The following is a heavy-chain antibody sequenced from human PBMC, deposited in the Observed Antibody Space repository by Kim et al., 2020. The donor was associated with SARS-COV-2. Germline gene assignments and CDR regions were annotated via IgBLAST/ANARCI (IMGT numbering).Heavy chain of an antibody. Sequence: GGSLRLSCAASGFTFSSYWMSWVRQAPGKGLEWVANIKQDGSEKYYVDSVKGRFTISRDNAKNSLYLQMNSLRAEDTAVYYCARSPAELTGYYEYYYGMDVWGQGTTVTVSS. CDR3: ARSPAELTGYYEYYYGMDV. D-gene: IGHD3-9*01. V-gene: IGHV3-7*01. J-gene: IGHJ6*02. CDR1: GFTFSSYW. CDR2: IKQDGSEK.